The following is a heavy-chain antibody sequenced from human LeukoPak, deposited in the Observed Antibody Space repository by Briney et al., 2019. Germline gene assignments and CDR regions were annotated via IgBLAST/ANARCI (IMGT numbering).Heavy chain of an antibody. D-gene: IGHD3-10*01. J-gene: IGHJ5*02. CDR2: IYYSGST. CDR1: GGSISSYY. V-gene: IGHV4-59*12. Sequence: PSETLSLTCTVSGGSISSYYWSWIRQPPGKGLEWIGYIYYSGSTNYNPSLKSRVTISVDTSKNQFSLKLSSVTAADTAVYYCARGRRLGYYGSGSLTNWFDPWGQGTLVTVSS. CDR3: ARGRRLGYYGSGSLTNWFDP.